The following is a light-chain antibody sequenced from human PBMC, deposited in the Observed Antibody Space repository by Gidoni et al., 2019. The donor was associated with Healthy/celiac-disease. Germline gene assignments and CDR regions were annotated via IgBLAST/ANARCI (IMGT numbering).Light chain of an antibody. CDR2: WAS. CDR1: QSVLNSSNNKNY. CDR3: QQYYSTLFT. V-gene: IGKV4-1*01. Sequence: DIVMTQSPDSLAVSLGERATINCKSSQSVLNSSNNKNYLAWYQQKPGQPPKLLIYWASTRESGVPDRFSGSGSGTDFTLTISSLQAEDVAVYYCQQYYSTLFTFGGGTKVEIK. J-gene: IGKJ4*01.